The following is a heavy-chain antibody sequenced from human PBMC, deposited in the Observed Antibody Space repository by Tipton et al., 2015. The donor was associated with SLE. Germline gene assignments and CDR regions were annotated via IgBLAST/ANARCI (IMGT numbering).Heavy chain of an antibody. J-gene: IGHJ4*02. CDR2: INTNTGNP. CDR1: GYTFTSYA. CDR3: ASHDIAVAGTGCYFDY. V-gene: IGHV7-4-1*02. Sequence: QSGAEVKKPGASVKVSCKASGYTFTSYAMNWVRQAPGQGLEWMGWINTNTGNPTYAQGFTGRFVFSLDTSVSTAYLQISSLKAEDTAVYYCASHDIAVAGTGCYFDYWGQGTLVTVSS. D-gene: IGHD6-19*01.